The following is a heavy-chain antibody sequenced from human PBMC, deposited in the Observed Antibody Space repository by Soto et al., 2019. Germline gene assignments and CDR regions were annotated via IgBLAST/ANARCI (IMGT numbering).Heavy chain of an antibody. Sequence: SETLSLTCTVSGCSISSSSYYWGWIRQPPGKGLEWIGSIYYSGSTYYNPSLKSRATISVDTSKNQFSLKLSSVTAADTAVYYCARQWLVRNWFDPWGQGTQVTVSS. CDR3: ARQWLVRNWFDP. V-gene: IGHV4-39*01. CDR2: IYYSGST. CDR1: GCSISSSSYY. J-gene: IGHJ5*02. D-gene: IGHD6-19*01.